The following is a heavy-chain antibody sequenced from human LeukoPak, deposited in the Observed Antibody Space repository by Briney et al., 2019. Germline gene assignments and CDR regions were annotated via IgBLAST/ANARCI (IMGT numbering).Heavy chain of an antibody. CDR3: ATAFNSGYDFFSIARDWFDP. V-gene: IGHV1-46*01. J-gene: IGHJ5*02. Sequence: ASVKVSCKASGYTFTSYYMHWVRQAPGQGLEWMGIINPSGGSTSYAQKFQGRVTMTRDTSTSTVYMELSSLRSEDTAVYYCATAFNSGYDFFSIARDWFDPWGQGTLVTVSS. CDR1: GYTFTSYY. CDR2: INPSGGST. D-gene: IGHD5-12*01.